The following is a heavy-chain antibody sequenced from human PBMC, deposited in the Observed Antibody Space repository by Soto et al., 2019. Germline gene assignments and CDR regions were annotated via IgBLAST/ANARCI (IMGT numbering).Heavy chain of an antibody. Sequence: PSETLSLTCTVSGGSISSYYWSWIRQPPGKGLEWIGYIYYSGSTNYNPSLKSRVTISVDTSKNQFSLKLSSVTAADTAVYYCARGSFSVPTKRGSDYSCYYWDVGGKGTRVTVSS. D-gene: IGHD1-1*01. J-gene: IGHJ6*03. CDR3: ARGSFSVPTKRGSDYSCYYWDV. CDR1: GGSISSYY. V-gene: IGHV4-59*01. CDR2: IYYSGST.